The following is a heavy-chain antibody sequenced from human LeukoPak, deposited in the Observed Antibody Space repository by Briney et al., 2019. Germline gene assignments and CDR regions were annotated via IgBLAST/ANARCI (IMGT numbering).Heavy chain of an antibody. V-gene: IGHV1-24*01. D-gene: IGHD2-2*01. CDR3: ASLGYCSSTSCYP. CDR2: IIPILGIA. CDR1: GYTLTELS. J-gene: IGHJ5*02. Sequence: ASVKVSCKVSGYTLTELSMHWVRQAPGKGLEWMGRIIPILGIANYAQKFQGRVTMTRNTSISTAYMELSSLRSEDTAVYYCASLGYCSSTSCYPWGQGTLVTVSS.